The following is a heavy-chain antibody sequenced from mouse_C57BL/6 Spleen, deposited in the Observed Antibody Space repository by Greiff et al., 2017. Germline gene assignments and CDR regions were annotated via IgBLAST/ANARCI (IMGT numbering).Heavy chain of an antibody. CDR2: IRNKANGYTT. Sequence: EVNVVESGGGLVQPGGSLSLSCAASGFTFTDYYMSWVRQPPGKALEWLGFIRNKANGYTTEYSASVKGRFTISRDNSQSILYLQMNALRAEDSATYYCARSKGYAMDYWGQGTSVTVSS. V-gene: IGHV7-3*01. J-gene: IGHJ4*01. CDR3: ARSKGYAMDY. CDR1: GFTFTDYY.